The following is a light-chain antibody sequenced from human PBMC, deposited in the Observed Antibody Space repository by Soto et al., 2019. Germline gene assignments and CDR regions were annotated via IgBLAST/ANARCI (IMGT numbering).Light chain of an antibody. CDR2: DAS. J-gene: IGKJ4*01. CDR3: QQYDHYKPLT. CDR1: QSISSY. V-gene: IGKV1-5*01. Sequence: EIQMAQAPSSLSASVGDGVTITCRASQSISSYLNWYQQKPGKAPKLLIFDASSLESGTPSRFSGRRSGTQFTLTITGLQPDDFATYYCQQYDHYKPLTFGGGTKVDVK.